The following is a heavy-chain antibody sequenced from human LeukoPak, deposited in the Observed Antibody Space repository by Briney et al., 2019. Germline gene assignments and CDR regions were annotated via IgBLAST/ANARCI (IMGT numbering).Heavy chain of an antibody. CDR1: GYTFTSYG. Sequence: ASVKVSCKASGYTFTSYGISWVRQAPGQGIEGMGWISAYNGNTNYAQKLQGRVTMNTDTSTSTAYLELRSLRSDDTAVYYCARQTVVAATDAFDYWGQGTLVTVSS. CDR3: ARQTVVAATDAFDY. CDR2: ISAYNGNT. D-gene: IGHD2-15*01. V-gene: IGHV1-18*01. J-gene: IGHJ4*02.